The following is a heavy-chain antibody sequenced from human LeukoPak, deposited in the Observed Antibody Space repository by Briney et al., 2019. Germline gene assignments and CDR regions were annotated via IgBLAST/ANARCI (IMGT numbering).Heavy chain of an antibody. V-gene: IGHV4-59*08. CDR1: GGSISSYY. Sequence: SETLSLTCTVSGGSISSYYWSWIRQPPGKGLEWIGYTYSSGSTNYNPSLKSRVTISVDTSKNQFSLKLSSVTAADTAVYYCARRRGAHTANALDIWGQGTMVTVSS. D-gene: IGHD3-10*01. CDR2: TYSSGST. J-gene: IGHJ3*02. CDR3: ARRRGAHTANALDI.